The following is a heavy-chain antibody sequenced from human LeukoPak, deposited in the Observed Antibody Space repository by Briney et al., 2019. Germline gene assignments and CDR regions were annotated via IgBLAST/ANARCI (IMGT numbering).Heavy chain of an antibody. V-gene: IGHV4-4*07. CDR3: ASSRDYDFWSGYPRDAFDI. D-gene: IGHD3-3*01. CDR2: IYTSGST. J-gene: IGHJ3*02. CDR1: GGSISSYY. Sequence: SETLSLTCTVSGGSISSYYWSWIRQPAGKGLEWIGRIYTSGSTNYNPSLKSRVTMSVDTSKNQFSLKLSSVTAADTAVYYCASSRDYDFWSGYPRDAFDIWGQGTMVTVSS.